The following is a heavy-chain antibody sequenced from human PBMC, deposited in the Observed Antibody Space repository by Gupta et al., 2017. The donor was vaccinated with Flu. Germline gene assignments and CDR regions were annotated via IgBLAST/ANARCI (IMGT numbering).Heavy chain of an antibody. CDR1: GGSFCGYY. V-gene: IGHV4-34*01. J-gene: IGHJ4*02. D-gene: IGHD1-26*01. CDR3: ARGGVGATTGLVLFDY. CDR2: INHSGST. Sequence: QVQLQQWGAGLLKPSETLSHTCAVYGGSFCGYYWSGIRQPPGKGLEWIGEINHSGSTNYNPSLKSRVTISVDTSKNQFSLKLSSVTAADTAVYYCARGGVGATTGLVLFDYWGQGTLVTVSS.